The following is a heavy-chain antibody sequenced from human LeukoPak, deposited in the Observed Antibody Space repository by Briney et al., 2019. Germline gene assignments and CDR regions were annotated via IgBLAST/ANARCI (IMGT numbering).Heavy chain of an antibody. D-gene: IGHD6-6*01. Sequence: PSETLSLTCTVSGGSISSSSYYWGWIRQPPGKGLEWIGSIYYSGSTYYNPSLKSRVTISVDTSKNQFSLKLSSVTAADTAVYYCARLASARRTRFDPWGQGTLVTVSS. J-gene: IGHJ5*02. CDR3: ARLASARRTRFDP. CDR2: IYYSGST. CDR1: GGSISSSSYY. V-gene: IGHV4-39*01.